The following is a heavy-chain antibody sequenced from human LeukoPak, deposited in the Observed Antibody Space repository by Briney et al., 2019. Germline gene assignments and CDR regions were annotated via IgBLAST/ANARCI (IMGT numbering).Heavy chain of an antibody. D-gene: IGHD3-22*01. J-gene: IGHJ4*02. CDR2: ISYDGSNK. V-gene: IGHV3-30*18. CDR3: AKDLFYYDKGGFDY. Sequence: GGSLRLSCAASGFTFSSYGLHWVRQAPDKGLEWVAFISYDGSNKFYGDSVKGRFTISRDNSKNTLYLQMNSLRTEDTAVYYCAKDLFYYDKGGFDYWGQGTLVTVSS. CDR1: GFTFSSYG.